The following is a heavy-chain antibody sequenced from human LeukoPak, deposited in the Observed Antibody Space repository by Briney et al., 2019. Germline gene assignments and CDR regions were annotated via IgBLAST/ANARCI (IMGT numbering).Heavy chain of an antibody. CDR1: GFMFDDCS. CDR3: AKGDVDSPMNFYH. J-gene: IGHJ4*02. D-gene: IGHD5-18*01. Sequence: GGSLRLSCAASGFMFDDCSLQWVRQAPGKGLEWVSLINWDGGSTYYAGSVKGRFTISRDNSKNSLYLQMNSLRTEDTALYYCAKGDVDSPMNFYHWGQGTLVTVSS. V-gene: IGHV3-43*01. CDR2: INWDGGST.